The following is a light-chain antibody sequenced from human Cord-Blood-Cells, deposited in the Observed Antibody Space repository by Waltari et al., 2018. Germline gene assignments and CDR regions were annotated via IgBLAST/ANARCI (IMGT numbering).Light chain of an antibody. V-gene: IGLV3-19*01. CDR3: NSRDSSGNHNWV. J-gene: IGLJ3*02. Sequence: SSELTQDPAVSVALGQTVRITCPGDSLRSYYASWYQQKPGQAPVLVIYGKNNRPSGIPDRFSGSSSGNTASLTITGAQAEDEADYYCNSRDSSGNHNWVFGGGTKLTVL. CDR2: GKN. CDR1: SLRSYY.